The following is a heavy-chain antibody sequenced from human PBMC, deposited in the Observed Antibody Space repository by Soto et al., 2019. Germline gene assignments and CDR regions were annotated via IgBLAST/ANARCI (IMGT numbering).Heavy chain of an antibody. Sequence: SVKVSCKASGGTFSSYAISWVRQAPGQGLEWMGGIIPIFGTANYAQKFQGRVTITADESTSTAYMELSSLRSEDTAVYYCARDQSLTPNYYDSSGYYPSSYYYYGMDVWGQGTTVTVS. CDR1: GGTFSSYA. D-gene: IGHD3-22*01. J-gene: IGHJ6*02. V-gene: IGHV1-69*13. CDR3: ARDQSLTPNYYDSSGYYPSSYYYYGMDV. CDR2: IIPIFGTA.